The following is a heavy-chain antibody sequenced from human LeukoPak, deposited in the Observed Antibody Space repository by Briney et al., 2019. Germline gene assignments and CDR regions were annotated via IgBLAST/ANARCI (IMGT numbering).Heavy chain of an antibody. J-gene: IGHJ3*02. CDR3: ARHVGVLYYYDSSGYPPGAFDI. CDR1: GGSISSSSYS. CDR2: IYYSGST. Sequence: SETLSLTCTVSGGSISSSSYSWGWIRQPPGKGLEWIGSIYYSGSTYYNPSLKGRVTISVDTSKNQFSLKLSSVTAADTAVYYCARHVGVLYYYDSSGYPPGAFDIWGQGTMVTVSS. V-gene: IGHV4-39*01. D-gene: IGHD3-22*01.